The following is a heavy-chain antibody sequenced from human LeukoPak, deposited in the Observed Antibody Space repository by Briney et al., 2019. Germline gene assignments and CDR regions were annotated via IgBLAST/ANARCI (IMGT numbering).Heavy chain of an antibody. CDR1: GFTFSSYA. D-gene: IGHD5-18*01. Sequence: GGSLRLSCAASGFTFSSYAMSWVRHAPGKGLEWVSAIGGSGGSKYYADSVTGRFTISRENPKNTLYLQMTSLRAEDTAVYYCAKDTGYRYRLFAYWGQGTLVTVSS. CDR3: AKDTGYRYRLFAY. CDR2: IGGSGGSK. V-gene: IGHV3-23*01. J-gene: IGHJ4*02.